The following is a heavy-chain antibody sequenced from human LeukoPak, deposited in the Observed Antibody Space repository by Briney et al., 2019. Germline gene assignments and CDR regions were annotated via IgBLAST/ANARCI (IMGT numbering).Heavy chain of an antibody. CDR2: IKQDGSVK. CDR3: ARDSKTGLYYRRYHYMDV. J-gene: IGHJ6*03. D-gene: IGHD3-22*01. V-gene: IGHV3-7*01. CDR1: GFTFNSYS. Sequence: GGSLRLSCAASGFTFNSYSMNWVRQAPGKGLEWVANIKQDGSVKNYVDSVKGRFTISRDNAKNSLYLQMNSLRAEDTAVYYCARDSKTGLYYRRYHYMDVWGKGTTVTVSS.